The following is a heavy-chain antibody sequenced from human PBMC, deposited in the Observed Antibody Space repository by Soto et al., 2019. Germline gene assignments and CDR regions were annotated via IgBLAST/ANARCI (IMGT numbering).Heavy chain of an antibody. D-gene: IGHD1-26*01. V-gene: IGHV3-33*08. CDR1: GFTFSRHA. CDR2: IYSDEDRK. CDR3: AREERAATGAFDI. J-gene: IGHJ3*02. Sequence: HPGGSLRLSCATSGFTFSRHAMHWVRQAPGKGLEWVAIIYSDEDRKYYTESVKGRFTISRANFKNTLYLQMNSLRAEDTAMYYCAREERAATGAFDIWGQGTMVTVSS.